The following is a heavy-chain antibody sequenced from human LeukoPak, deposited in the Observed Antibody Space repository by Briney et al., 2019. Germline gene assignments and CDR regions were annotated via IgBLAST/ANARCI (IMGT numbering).Heavy chain of an antibody. CDR1: GFTFSSYW. J-gene: IGHJ6*02. CDR3: TRHPPIPAFENGLDV. CDR2: INHSGST. D-gene: IGHD2-2*01. Sequence: GSLRLSCAASGFTFSSYWMTWIRQPPGKGLEWIGEINHSGSTNYNPSLKSRVTISVDTSKNQFSLRLNSVTAADTAVYYCTRHPPIPAFENGLDVWGQGTKVTVSS. V-gene: IGHV4-34*01.